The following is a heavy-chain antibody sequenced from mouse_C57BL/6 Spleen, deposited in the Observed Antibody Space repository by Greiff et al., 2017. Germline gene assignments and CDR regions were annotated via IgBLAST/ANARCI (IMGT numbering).Heavy chain of an antibody. Sequence: VKLQESGAELVKPGASVKISCKASGYAFSSYWMNWVKQRPGKGLEWIGQIYPGDGDTNYNGKFKGKATLTADKSSSTAYMQLSSLTSEDSAVYFCARCITTVVNYAMDYWGQGTSVTVSS. CDR2: IYPGDGDT. J-gene: IGHJ4*01. CDR3: ARCITTVVNYAMDY. D-gene: IGHD1-1*01. V-gene: IGHV1-80*01. CDR1: GYAFSSYW.